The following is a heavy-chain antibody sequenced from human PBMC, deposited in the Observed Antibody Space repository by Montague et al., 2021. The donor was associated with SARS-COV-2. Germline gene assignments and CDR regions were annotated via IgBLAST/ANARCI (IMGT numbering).Heavy chain of an antibody. J-gene: IGHJ6*02. V-gene: IGHV4-61*02. CDR2: IYTSGSS. CDR3: ARERSADYYDGSGYHPYTEGMDV. D-gene: IGHD3-22*01. Sequence: TLSLTCTVSGGSVSSGSYYWSWIRQPAGKGLEWIGRIYTSGSSNYNPSLKSRVTISVDTSKNQFSLKVNSVTAADTAVYYCARERSADYYDGSGYHPYTEGMDVWGQGTTVTVSS. CDR1: GGSVSSGSYY.